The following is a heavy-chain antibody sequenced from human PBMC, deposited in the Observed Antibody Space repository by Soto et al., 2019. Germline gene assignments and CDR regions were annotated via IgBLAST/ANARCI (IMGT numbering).Heavy chain of an antibody. D-gene: IGHD2-15*01. V-gene: IGHV3-30*18. CDR1: GFTFSSYG. CDR3: AKAGGHCSGGSCYGPDY. CDR2: ISYDGSNK. J-gene: IGHJ4*02. Sequence: QVQLVESGGGVVQPGRSLRLSCAASGFTFSSYGMHWVRQAPGKGLEWVAVISYDGSNKHYADSVKGRFTISRDNSKNTLQLQMNSLRAEDTAVYYCAKAGGHCSGGSCYGPDYWGQGTLVTVSS.